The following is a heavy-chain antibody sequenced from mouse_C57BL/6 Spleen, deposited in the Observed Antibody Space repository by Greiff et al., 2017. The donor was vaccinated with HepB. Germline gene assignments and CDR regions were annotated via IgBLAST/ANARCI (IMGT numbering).Heavy chain of an antibody. D-gene: IGHD1-1*01. Sequence: EVHLVESGGDLVKPGGSLKLSCAASGFTFSSYGMSWVRQTPDKRLEWVATISSGGSYTYYPDSVKGRFTISRDNAKNTLYLQMSSLKSEDTAMYYCASYYGSLYYFDYWGQGTTLTVSS. CDR3: ASYYGSLYYFDY. V-gene: IGHV5-6*01. CDR2: ISSGGSYT. J-gene: IGHJ2*01. CDR1: GFTFSSYG.